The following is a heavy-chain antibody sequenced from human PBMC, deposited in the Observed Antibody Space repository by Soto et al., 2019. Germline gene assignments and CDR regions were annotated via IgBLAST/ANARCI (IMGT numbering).Heavy chain of an antibody. D-gene: IGHD2-2*01. Sequence: PGGSLRLSCAASGFTVSSYGMHWVRQAPGKGLEWVAVIWYDGSNKYYADSVKGRFTISRDNSKNTLYLQMNSLRAEDTAVYYCAREFYCSSTSCYDDAFDIWGQGTMVTVSS. CDR2: IWYDGSNK. V-gene: IGHV3-33*01. J-gene: IGHJ3*02. CDR3: AREFYCSSTSCYDDAFDI. CDR1: GFTVSSYG.